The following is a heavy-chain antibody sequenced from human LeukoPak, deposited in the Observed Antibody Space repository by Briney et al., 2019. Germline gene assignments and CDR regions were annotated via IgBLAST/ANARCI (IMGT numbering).Heavy chain of an antibody. V-gene: IGHV1-18*04. CDR2: ISAYNGNT. J-gene: IGHJ5*02. D-gene: IGHD6-13*01. Sequence: ASVKVSCKASGYTFTGYYMHWVRQAPGQGLEWMGWISAYNGNTNYAQKLQGRVTMTTDTSTSTAYMELRSLRSDDTAVYYCARDSRYSSSWYGINNWFDPWGQGTLVTVSS. CDR3: ARDSRYSSSWYGINNWFDP. CDR1: GYTFTGYY.